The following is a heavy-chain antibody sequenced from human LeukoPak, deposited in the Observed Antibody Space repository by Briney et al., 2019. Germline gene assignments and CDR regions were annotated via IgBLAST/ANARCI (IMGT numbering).Heavy chain of an antibody. CDR2: IRYDGSNK. CDR1: GFTFSIYG. J-gene: IGHJ4*02. V-gene: IGHV3-30*02. CDR3: ARCSGGSYAASYFDY. D-gene: IGHD2-15*01. Sequence: GGSLRLSCAASGFTFSIYGIHWVRQAPGKGLEWVAFIRYDGSNKYYAESVKGRFTISRDNSKNTQHLQMNSLRAEDTAVYYCARCSGGSYAASYFDYWGQGTLVTVSS.